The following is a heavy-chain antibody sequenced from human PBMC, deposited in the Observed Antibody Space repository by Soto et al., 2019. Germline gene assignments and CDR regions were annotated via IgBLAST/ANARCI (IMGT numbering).Heavy chain of an antibody. V-gene: IGHV4-39*01. D-gene: IGHD2-15*01. CDR2: IYYSGST. J-gene: IGHJ4*02. CDR3: ARHPGYCSGGSCYTVPLYYFDY. CDR1: DGSISSSSYY. Sequence: LTCTVSDGSISSSSYYWGWIRQPPGKGLEWIGSIYYSGSTYYNPSLKSRVTISVDTSKNQFSLKLSSVTAADTAVYYCARHPGYCSGGSCYTVPLYYFDYWGQGTLVTVSS.